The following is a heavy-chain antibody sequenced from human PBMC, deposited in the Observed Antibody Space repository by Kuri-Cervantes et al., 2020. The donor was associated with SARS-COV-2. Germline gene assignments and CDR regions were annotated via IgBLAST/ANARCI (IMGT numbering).Heavy chain of an antibody. V-gene: IGHV3-23*01. D-gene: IGHD6-13*01. CDR1: GFTFSSYA. CDR3: AKSMSIAAPASDY. J-gene: IGHJ4*02. CDR2: ISNSGGST. Sequence: GGSLRLSCAASGFTFSSYAMRWVRQAPGKGLEWVSTISNSGGSTYYADSVKGRFTISRDNSKNTLYLQMNSLRADDTAVYYCAKSMSIAAPASDYCGQGTLVTVSS.